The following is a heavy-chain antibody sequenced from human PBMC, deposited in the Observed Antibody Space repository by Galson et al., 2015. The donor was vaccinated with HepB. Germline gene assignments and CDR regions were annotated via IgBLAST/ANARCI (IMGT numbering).Heavy chain of an antibody. CDR3: AADRGNYYYMDV. CDR2: IVVGSGNT. V-gene: IGHV1-58*01. J-gene: IGHJ6*03. Sequence: SVKVSCKASGFTFTSSAVQWVRQARGQRLEWIGWIVVGSGNTNYAQKFQEGVTITRDMSTSTAYMELSSLRSEDTAVYYCAADRGNYYYMDVWGKGTTVTVSS. CDR1: GFTFTSSA.